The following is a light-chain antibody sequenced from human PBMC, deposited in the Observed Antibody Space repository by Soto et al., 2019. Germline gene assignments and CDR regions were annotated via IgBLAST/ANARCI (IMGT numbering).Light chain of an antibody. CDR3: QQHGSGPWT. CDR2: DAS. V-gene: IGKV3-20*01. Sequence: EIVLTQSPDTLSLSPGERATLSCRASQSVSSSNLAWYQHKPGQAPRLLIYDASRRATGIPDRFSGSGSGTEFTLTITRLEPEDFAVYYCQQHGSGPWTFGQGTKVEIK. J-gene: IGKJ1*01. CDR1: QSVSSSN.